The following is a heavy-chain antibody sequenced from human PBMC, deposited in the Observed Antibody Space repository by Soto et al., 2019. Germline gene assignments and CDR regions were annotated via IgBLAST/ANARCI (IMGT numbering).Heavy chain of an antibody. D-gene: IGHD1-7*01. V-gene: IGHV4-4*02. Sequence: LSLTCAVSGGTFTSNNWWTWVRQPPGQGLEWIGEIYRTGSTNYNPSLKSRVTISLDKSENQFSLKVTSLTAADTAVYYCASRDPGTSVDYWGQGTLVTVSS. CDR3: ASRDPGTSVDY. CDR2: IYRTGST. J-gene: IGHJ4*02. CDR1: GGTFTSNNW.